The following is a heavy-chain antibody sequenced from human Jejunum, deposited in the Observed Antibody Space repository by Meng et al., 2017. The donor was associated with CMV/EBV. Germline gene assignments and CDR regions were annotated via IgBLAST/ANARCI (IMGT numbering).Heavy chain of an antibody. Sequence: CAGSGFSVSTQCMSWVRRAPGKGLEWVSVIYSGGGTYYADSVKGRFTISRDNSKNMLYLQMIGLRADDTAVYYCARDTTYGTGSWPDLWGQGTLVTVSS. CDR2: IYSGGGT. J-gene: IGHJ1*01. CDR3: ARDTTYGTGSWPDL. V-gene: IGHV3-53*01. CDR1: GFSVSTQC. D-gene: IGHD3-10*01.